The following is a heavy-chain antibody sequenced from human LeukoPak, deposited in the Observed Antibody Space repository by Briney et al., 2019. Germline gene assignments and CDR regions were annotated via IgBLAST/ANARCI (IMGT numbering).Heavy chain of an antibody. CDR1: DASISSYF. CDR2: IYSSGSR. D-gene: IGHD2-8*01. J-gene: IGHJ3*02. Sequence: PSETLSLTCSVSDASISSYFWSWIRQPPGKGLEWIGHIYSSGSRYYNPSLKSRVTVSMEPSRNQFSLKLASVTAADTGMYYCAIAESVTAFDIWGQGTMVTVS. V-gene: IGHV4-4*09. CDR3: AIAESVTAFDI.